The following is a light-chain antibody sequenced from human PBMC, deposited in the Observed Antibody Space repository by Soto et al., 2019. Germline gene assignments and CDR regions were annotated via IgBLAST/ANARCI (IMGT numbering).Light chain of an antibody. CDR1: QSVSGDY. J-gene: IGKJ1*01. CDR3: QQYSIWRT. CDR2: AAS. Sequence: EIVLTQSPGTLSLSPGEGATLSCRASQSVSGDYLGWYQQKPGQAPRLLIYAASSRATGIPDRFSGSGSGTDFTLTISSLQSEDFAVYYCQQYSIWRTFGQGTKVDIK. V-gene: IGKV3-20*01.